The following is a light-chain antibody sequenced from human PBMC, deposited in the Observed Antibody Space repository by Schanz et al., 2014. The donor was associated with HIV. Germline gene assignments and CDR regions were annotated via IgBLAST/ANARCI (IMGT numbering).Light chain of an antibody. CDR3: SSSYXSSPLGV. Sequence: QSALTQPASGGGCPGQSMKREGKGSSSEGGPNNTVPWYQQHPGKAPKLMIYDVSDRPSGVSNRFSGSKSGNTASLSISGLQAEDEADYYCSSSYXSSPLGVFGTGTKLTVL. CDR2: DVS. J-gene: IGLJ1*01. CDR1: SSEGGPNNT. V-gene: IGLV2-14*03.